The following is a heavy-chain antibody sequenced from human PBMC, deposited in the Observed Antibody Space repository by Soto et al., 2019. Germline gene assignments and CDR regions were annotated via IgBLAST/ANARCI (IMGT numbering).Heavy chain of an antibody. CDR3: AKDLKGISSWLKPNNWFDP. Sequence: GGSLRLSCAASGFTFSSYAMSWVRQAPGKGLEWVSAISGSGGSTYYTDSVKGRFTISRDNSKNTLYLQMNSLRAEDTAVYYCAKDLKGISSWLKPNNWFDPWGQGTLVTVSS. CDR2: ISGSGGST. V-gene: IGHV3-23*01. D-gene: IGHD6-13*01. J-gene: IGHJ5*02. CDR1: GFTFSSYA.